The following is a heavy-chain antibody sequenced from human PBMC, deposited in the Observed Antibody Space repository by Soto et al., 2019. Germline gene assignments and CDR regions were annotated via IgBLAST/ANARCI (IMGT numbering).Heavy chain of an antibody. CDR2: IDPSDSYT. CDR1: GYSFTSYW. Sequence: PGESLKISCKGSGYSFTSYWISWVRQMPGKGLEWMGRIDPSDSYTSYSPSFQGHVTISADKSISTAYLQWSSLKASDTAMYYCARHGVYCSSTSCYGYYYYGMDVWGQGTTVTVSS. V-gene: IGHV5-10-1*01. J-gene: IGHJ6*02. D-gene: IGHD2-2*01. CDR3: ARHGVYCSSTSCYGYYYYGMDV.